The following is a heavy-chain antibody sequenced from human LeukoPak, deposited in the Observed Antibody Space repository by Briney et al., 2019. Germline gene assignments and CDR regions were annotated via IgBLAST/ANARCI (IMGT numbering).Heavy chain of an antibody. CDR1: GGSISTYY. J-gene: IGHJ6*03. CDR3: ARLGFYRLSYYYYYYMDV. V-gene: IGHV4-59*12. Sequence: PSETLSLTCTVSGGSISTYYWSWIRQPPGKGLEWIGYIYYSGSTNYNPSLKSRVTISVDTSKNQFSLKLSSVTAADTAVYYCARLGFYRLSYYYYYYMDVWGKGTTVTVSS. D-gene: IGHD3-16*01. CDR2: IYYSGST.